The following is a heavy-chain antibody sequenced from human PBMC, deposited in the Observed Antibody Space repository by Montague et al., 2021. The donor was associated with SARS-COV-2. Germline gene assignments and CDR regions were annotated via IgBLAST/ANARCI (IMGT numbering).Heavy chain of an antibody. J-gene: IGHJ4*02. V-gene: IGHV6-1*01. D-gene: IGHD6-13*01. CDR1: GDSVSSNSAT. Sequence: CAISGDSVSSNSATWNWIRQSPSRGLEWLGRTYYRSMWKSDYARSVKSRIAINPDTSKNQFSLQLSSVTPEDTALYNCVRGIGAAGSYDYWGQGTLVTVSS. CDR2: TYYRSMWKS. CDR3: VRGIGAAGSYDY.